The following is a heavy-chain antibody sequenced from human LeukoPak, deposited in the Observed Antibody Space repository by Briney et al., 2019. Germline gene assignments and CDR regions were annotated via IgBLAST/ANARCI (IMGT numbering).Heavy chain of an antibody. V-gene: IGHV3-21*01. D-gene: IGHD1-26*01. CDR3: AREAVGTVG. CDR1: GFTVSSNY. CDR2: ISSSSSYI. Sequence: GGSLRLSCAASGFTVSSNYMSWVRQAPGKGLEWVSSISSSSSYIYYADSVKGRFTISRDNAKNSLYLQMNSLRAEDTAVYYCAREAVGTVGWGQGTLVTVSS. J-gene: IGHJ4*02.